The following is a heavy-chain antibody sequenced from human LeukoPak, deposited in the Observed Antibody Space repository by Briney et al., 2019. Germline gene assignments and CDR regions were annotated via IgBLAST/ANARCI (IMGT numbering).Heavy chain of an antibody. D-gene: IGHD6-13*01. V-gene: IGHV3-9*01. J-gene: IGHJ4*02. Sequence: GGSLRLSCAASGFTFDDYAMHWVRQAPVKGLEWVSGISWNSGSIGYADSVKGRFTISRDNAKNSLYLQMNSLRAEDTALYYCAKDVGSGDRSSYYYFDYWGQGTLVTVSS. CDR3: AKDVGSGDRSSYYYFDY. CDR1: GFTFDDYA. CDR2: ISWNSGSI.